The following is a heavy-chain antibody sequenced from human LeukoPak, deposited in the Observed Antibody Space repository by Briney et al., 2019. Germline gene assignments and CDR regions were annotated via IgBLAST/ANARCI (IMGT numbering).Heavy chain of an antibody. V-gene: IGHV5-51*01. Sequence: GESLKISCKGSGYSFASYWIGWVRQMPGQGLEWMGIIYPGDSDTRYSPSFQGQVTISADKSISTAYLQWSSLKASDTAMYYCARLSFQLPYYFDYWGQGTLVTVSS. CDR1: GYSFASYW. CDR3: ARLSFQLPYYFDY. D-gene: IGHD2-2*01. CDR2: IYPGDSDT. J-gene: IGHJ4*02.